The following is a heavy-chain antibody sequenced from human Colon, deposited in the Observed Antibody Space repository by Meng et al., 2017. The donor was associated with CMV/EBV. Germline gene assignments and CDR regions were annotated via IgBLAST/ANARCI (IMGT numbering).Heavy chain of an antibody. CDR2: SIPILETA. CDR3: ARGFGLTMVTSYFDF. J-gene: IGHJ4*02. V-gene: IGHV1-69*05. D-gene: IGHD4-17*01. Sequence: SVKVSCKASGGTISRFAINWVRQAPGQGLEWLGGSIPILETANYARKFLGRVTITTDDSTNTAYMEMSSLTSEDTAVYFCARGFGLTMVTSYFDFWGQGTLVTVSS. CDR1: GGTISRFA.